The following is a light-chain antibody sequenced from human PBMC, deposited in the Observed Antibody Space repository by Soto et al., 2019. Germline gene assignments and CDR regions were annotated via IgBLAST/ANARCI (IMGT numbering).Light chain of an antibody. Sequence: QSALTQPPSASGSPGQSVTISCTGTSSDVGGYNFVSWYQQHPGTAPKLKIYEVSKRPSGVPDRFSGSKSGNTASLTVSGLQAEDEADYYCSSYEGSNNHLVFGGGTKLTVL. V-gene: IGLV2-8*01. CDR3: SSYEGSNNHLV. CDR1: SSDVGGYNF. CDR2: EVS. J-gene: IGLJ2*01.